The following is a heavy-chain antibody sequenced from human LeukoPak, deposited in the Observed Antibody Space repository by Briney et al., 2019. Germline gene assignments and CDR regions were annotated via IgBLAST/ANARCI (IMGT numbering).Heavy chain of an antibody. J-gene: IGHJ4*02. Sequence: GGSLRLSCAASGFTFNSYGMHWVRQAPGKGLHGLAFTRYDGSNEYYADSVKGRFTISRDSSKNTLYLQMNSLRPEDTAVYYCAKDLLRPFAFDYWGQGTLVTVSS. CDR1: GFTFNSYG. CDR3: AKDLLRPFAFDY. CDR2: TRYDGSNE. V-gene: IGHV3-30*02.